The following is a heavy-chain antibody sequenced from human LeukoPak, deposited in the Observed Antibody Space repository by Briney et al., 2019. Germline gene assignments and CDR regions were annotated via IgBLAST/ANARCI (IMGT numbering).Heavy chain of an antibody. J-gene: IGHJ4*02. Sequence: SETLSLTCTVSGGSISDYYCSWIRQPPGKGLEWIGYIYYSGSTNYNPSLKSRVTISVDTSKNQFSLKLSSVTAADTAAYYCASVAVAGTQIDYWGQGTLVTVSS. CDR1: GGSISDYY. V-gene: IGHV4-59*08. CDR2: IYYSGST. CDR3: ASVAVAGTQIDY. D-gene: IGHD6-19*01.